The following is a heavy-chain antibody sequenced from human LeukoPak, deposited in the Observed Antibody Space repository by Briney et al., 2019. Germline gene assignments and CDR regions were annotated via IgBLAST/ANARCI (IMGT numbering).Heavy chain of an antibody. CDR2: IRYDGSNK. J-gene: IGHJ4*02. CDR3: AKDHGRYSYGFENFDY. Sequence: GGSLRLSCAASGFTFDDYGMHWVRQAPGKGLEWVAFIRYDGSNKYYADSVKGRFTISRDNSKNTLYLQMNSLRAEDTAVYYCAKDHGRYSYGFENFDYWGQGTLVTVSS. D-gene: IGHD5-18*01. V-gene: IGHV3-30*02. CDR1: GFTFDDYG.